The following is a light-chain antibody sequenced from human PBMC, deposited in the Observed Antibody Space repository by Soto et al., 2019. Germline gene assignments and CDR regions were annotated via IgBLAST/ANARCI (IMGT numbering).Light chain of an antibody. CDR1: QSVSSNY. Sequence: EVVLTQSPGTLSLSPGESATLSCRASQSVSSNYLAWYQQKPGQAPRLLIYGVSTRATGIPDRFSGSGSGTDFSLTIRRLEPEDFALYYCQQYFTSPLTFGGGTKVDI. CDR3: QQYFTSPLT. J-gene: IGKJ4*01. V-gene: IGKV3-20*01. CDR2: GVS.